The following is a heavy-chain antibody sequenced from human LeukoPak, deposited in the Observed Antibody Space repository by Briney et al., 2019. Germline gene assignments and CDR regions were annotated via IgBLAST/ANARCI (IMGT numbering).Heavy chain of an antibody. CDR1: EFTFSIYG. CDR3: AKGSSGGFDI. Sequence: PGGSLRLSCAASEFTFSIYGMHRVRQPPGMGLEWVAFISYDGSNKKYADSVKGRFTISRDNSKNTLFLQMNSLRLEDTAMYSCAKGSSGGFDIWGQGTMVTVSS. CDR2: ISYDGSNK. J-gene: IGHJ3*02. V-gene: IGHV3-30*02. D-gene: IGHD2-8*02.